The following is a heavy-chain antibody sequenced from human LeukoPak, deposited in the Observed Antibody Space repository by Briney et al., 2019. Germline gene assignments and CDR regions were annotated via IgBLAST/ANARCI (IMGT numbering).Heavy chain of an antibody. D-gene: IGHD3-3*01. V-gene: IGHV1-69*01. CDR2: IIPIFGTA. J-gene: IGHJ4*02. Sequence: SVKVSCKASGGTFISYAISWVRQAPGQGLEWMGGIIPIFGTANYAQKFQGRVTITADESTSTAYMELSSLRSEDTAVYYCASTKGVTIFGVVIMSFDYWGQGTLVTVSS. CDR3: ASTKGVTIFGVVIMSFDY. CDR1: GGTFISYA.